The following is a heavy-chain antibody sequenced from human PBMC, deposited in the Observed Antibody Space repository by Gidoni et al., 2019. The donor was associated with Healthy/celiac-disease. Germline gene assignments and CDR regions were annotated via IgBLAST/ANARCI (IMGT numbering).Heavy chain of an antibody. J-gene: IGHJ6*02. CDR3: ARVSHMGVDDMGYYYGMDV. Sequence: QVQLQESGPGLVKPSQTLSLTCTVSGGSISSGGYYWSWIRQHPGKGLEWIGYIYYSGSTYYNPSLKSRVTISVDTSKNQFSLKLSSVTAADTAVYYCARVSHMGVDDMGYYYGMDVWGQGTTVTVSS. D-gene: IGHD3-9*01. CDR2: IYYSGST. CDR1: GGSISSGGYY. V-gene: IGHV4-31*03.